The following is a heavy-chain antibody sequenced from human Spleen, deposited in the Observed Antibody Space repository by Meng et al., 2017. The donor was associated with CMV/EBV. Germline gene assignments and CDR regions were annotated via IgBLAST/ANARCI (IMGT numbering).Heavy chain of an antibody. Sequence: GSLRLSCTVSGGSISSSSYYWGWIRQPPGKGLEWIGSIYYSGSTYYNPSLKSRVTISVDTSKNQFSLKLSSVTAADTAVYYCARSVGGFDYWGQGTLVTVSS. J-gene: IGHJ4*02. CDR1: GGSISSSSYY. CDR2: IYYSGST. D-gene: IGHD3-16*01. V-gene: IGHV4-39*07. CDR3: ARSVGGFDY.